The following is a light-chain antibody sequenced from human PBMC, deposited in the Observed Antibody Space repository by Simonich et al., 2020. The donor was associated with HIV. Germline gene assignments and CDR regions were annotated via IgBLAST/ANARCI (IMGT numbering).Light chain of an antibody. CDR3: QQSYSTPYT. CDR2: AAS. V-gene: IGKV1-39*01. CDR1: QSISSY. Sequence: DIQMTQSPSSLSASVGDRVTITGRASQSISSYLNWSQQKPGKAPKLLIYAASSLQKGVPSRFSGSGSGTDFTLTISSLQPEDFATYYCQQSYSTPYTFGQGTKLEIK. J-gene: IGKJ2*01.